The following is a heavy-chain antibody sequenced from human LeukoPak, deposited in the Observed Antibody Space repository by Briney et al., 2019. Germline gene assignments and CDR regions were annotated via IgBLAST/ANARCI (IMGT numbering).Heavy chain of an antibody. Sequence: ASVKVSCKASGYTLTGYYMHWVRQAPGQGLEWMGWINPNGGDTNYALKFQGRVTMTSDTSINTAYMELSRLRSEDTAVYYCARDRRRSNYYYGMDVWGQGTTVTVSS. CDR1: GYTLTGYY. J-gene: IGHJ6*02. CDR2: INPNGGDT. CDR3: ARDRRRSNYYYGMDV. V-gene: IGHV1-2*02.